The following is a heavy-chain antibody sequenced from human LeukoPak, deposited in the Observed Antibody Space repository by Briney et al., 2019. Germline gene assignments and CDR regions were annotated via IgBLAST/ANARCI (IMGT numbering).Heavy chain of an antibody. J-gene: IGHJ4*02. CDR3: ARGRDTALGS. D-gene: IGHD5-18*01. Sequence: SQTLSLTCVISGDSVSSNSAAWNWIRQSPSRGLEWLGRTYYRSKWYYHYAVSMKSRITVNPDTSKNQVSLQLNSVTPEDTAVYYCARGRDTALGSWGQGTLVTVSS. CDR1: GDSVSSNSAA. V-gene: IGHV6-1*01. CDR2: TYYRSKWYY.